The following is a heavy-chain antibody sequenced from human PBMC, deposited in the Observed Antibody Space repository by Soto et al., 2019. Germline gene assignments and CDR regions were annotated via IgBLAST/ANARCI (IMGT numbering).Heavy chain of an antibody. V-gene: IGHV4-34*01. CDR1: GGSLNGGFFSGYY. Sequence: SETLSLTCAVYGGSLNGGFFSGYYWNWIRQPPRKGLEWIGEINHGGSTNYNPSLTSRVTLSVDTSKNQFSLNLASVTAADTAVYYCARRPDGFDYWGQGTLVTVSS. CDR3: ARRPDGFDY. J-gene: IGHJ4*02. CDR2: INHGGST.